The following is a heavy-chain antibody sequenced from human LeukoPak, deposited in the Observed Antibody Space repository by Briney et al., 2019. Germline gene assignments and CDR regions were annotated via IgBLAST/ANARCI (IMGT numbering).Heavy chain of an antibody. D-gene: IGHD3-22*01. CDR1: GFTFSSYW. J-gene: IGHJ4*02. Sequence: GGSLRLSCEASGFTFSSYWMHWVRQAPGKGLVWVSRINSDGSSTSYADSVKGRFTISRDNAKKTLYLQMNSLRAEDTAVYYCASGESDYYDSIIFGGQGTLVTVSS. CDR3: ASGESDYYDSIIF. V-gene: IGHV3-74*01. CDR2: INSDGSST.